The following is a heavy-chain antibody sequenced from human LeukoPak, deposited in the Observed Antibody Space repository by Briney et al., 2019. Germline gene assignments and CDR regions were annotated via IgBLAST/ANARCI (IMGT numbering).Heavy chain of an antibody. Sequence: ASVKVSCKASGYTFTSYGISWVRQAPGQGLEWMGWISAYNGNTNYAQRLKGRITMTTDSSTSTAYMELRSLRSDDTAVYYCARDSITLVRGVTGFWGQGTLVTVSS. CDR1: GYTFTSYG. CDR3: ARDSITLVRGVTGF. CDR2: ISAYNGNT. V-gene: IGHV1-18*01. J-gene: IGHJ4*02. D-gene: IGHD3-10*01.